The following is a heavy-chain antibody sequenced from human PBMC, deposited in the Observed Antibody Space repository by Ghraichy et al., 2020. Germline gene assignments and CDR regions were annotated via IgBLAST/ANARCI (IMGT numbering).Heavy chain of an antibody. D-gene: IGHD5-12*01. V-gene: IGHV1-18*04. Sequence: ASVKVSCKASGYTFTSYGISWVRQAPGQGLEWMGWISAYNGNTNYAQKLQGRVTMTTDTSTSTAYMELRSLRSDDTAVYYCARGGKNRGYDPNLDYWGQGTLVTVSS. J-gene: IGHJ4*02. CDR3: ARGGKNRGYDPNLDY. CDR2: ISAYNGNT. CDR1: GYTFTSYG.